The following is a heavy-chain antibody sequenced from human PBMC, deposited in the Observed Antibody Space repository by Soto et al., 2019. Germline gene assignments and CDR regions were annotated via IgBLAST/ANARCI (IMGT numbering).Heavy chain of an antibody. CDR1: GGTFSSYG. J-gene: IGHJ6*02. Sequence: SVKVSCKASGGTFSSYGISWVRRAPGRGLEWMGGIIPIFGTANYAQKFQGRVTITADKSTSTAYMELSSLRSEDTAVYYCARVDYDILTGYYPLYYGMDVWGQGTTVTVSS. CDR3: ARVDYDILTGYYPLYYGMDV. CDR2: IIPIFGTA. V-gene: IGHV1-69*06. D-gene: IGHD3-9*01.